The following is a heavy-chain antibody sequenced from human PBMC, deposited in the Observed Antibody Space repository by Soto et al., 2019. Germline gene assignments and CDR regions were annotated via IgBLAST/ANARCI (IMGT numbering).Heavy chain of an antibody. CDR2: INPGGGDT. Sequence: ASVKVSCKASGYTFTTYYLHWLRQAPGQGLEWMGIINPGGGDTNYAQTFQGRVTMTTDTSTSTAYMELRSLRSDDTAVYYCAREGVAPYYYYGMDVWGQGTPVTVSS. D-gene: IGHD5-12*01. CDR1: GYTFTTYY. V-gene: IGHV1-46*01. CDR3: AREGVAPYYYYGMDV. J-gene: IGHJ6*02.